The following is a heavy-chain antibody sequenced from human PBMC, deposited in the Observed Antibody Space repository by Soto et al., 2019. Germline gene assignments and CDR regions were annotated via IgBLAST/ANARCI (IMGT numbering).Heavy chain of an antibody. J-gene: IGHJ4*02. CDR1: GFTFSSYG. CDR3: ARDGSDRRFGEPFDY. V-gene: IGHV3-33*01. Sequence: GGSLRLSCAASGFTFSSYGMHWVRQAPGKGLEWVAVIWYDGSNKYYADSVKGRFTISRDNSKNTLYLQMNSLRAEDTAVYYCARDGSDRRFGEPFDYWGQGTLVTVSS. D-gene: IGHD3-10*01. CDR2: IWYDGSNK.